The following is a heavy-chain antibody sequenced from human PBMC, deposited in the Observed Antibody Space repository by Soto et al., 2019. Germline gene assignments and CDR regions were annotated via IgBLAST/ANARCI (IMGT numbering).Heavy chain of an antibody. CDR2: IYYSGST. J-gene: IGHJ5*02. CDR1: GGSMSSSSYY. Sequence: PSXTLSLTCTVSGGSMSSSSYYWCWIRLPPGKGLEWIGSIYYSGSTYYNPSLKSRVTISVDTSKNQFSLKLSSVTAADTAVYYCARHEGSGWYWLGWFDPWGQGTLVTVSS. CDR3: ARHEGSGWYWLGWFDP. V-gene: IGHV4-39*01. D-gene: IGHD6-19*01.